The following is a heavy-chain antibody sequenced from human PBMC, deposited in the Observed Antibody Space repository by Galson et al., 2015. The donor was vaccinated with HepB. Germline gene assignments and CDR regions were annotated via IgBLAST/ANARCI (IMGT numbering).Heavy chain of an antibody. Sequence: PSLVKPTQTLTLTCTFSGFSLSTSGMCVSWIRQPPGKALEWLALIDWDDDKYYSTSLKTRLTISKDTSKNQVVLTMTNMDPVDTATYYCARIRDAPYYYDSSGFGGSYGMDVWGQGTTVTVSS. CDR1: GFSLSTSGMC. CDR2: IDWDDDK. V-gene: IGHV2-70*01. D-gene: IGHD3-22*01. CDR3: ARIRDAPYYYDSSGFGGSYGMDV. J-gene: IGHJ6*02.